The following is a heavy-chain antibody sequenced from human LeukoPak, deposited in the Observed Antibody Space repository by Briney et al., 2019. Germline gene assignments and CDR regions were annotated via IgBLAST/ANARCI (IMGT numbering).Heavy chain of an antibody. CDR3: ARDRNTDFWSGYYTNYFDY. CDR1: GFTFSSYW. V-gene: IGHV3-7*01. D-gene: IGHD3-3*01. Sequence: QAGGSLRLSCAASGFTFSSYWMSWVRQAPGKGLEWVANIKQDGSEKYYVDSVKGRFTISRDNAKNSLSLQMSSLRAEDTAVYYCARDRNTDFWSGYYTNYFDYWGQGTLVIVSS. J-gene: IGHJ4*02. CDR2: IKQDGSEK.